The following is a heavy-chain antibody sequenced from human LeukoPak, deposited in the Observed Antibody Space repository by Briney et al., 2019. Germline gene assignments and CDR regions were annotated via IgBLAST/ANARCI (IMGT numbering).Heavy chain of an antibody. CDR3: ARLFSTSCCLDY. Sequence: SETPSLTCAVYGGSFSGYYWSWIRQPPGKGLEWIGEINHSGSTNYNPSLKSRVTISVDTSKNQFSLKLSSVTAADTAVYYCARLFSTSCCLDYRGQGTLVTVSS. V-gene: IGHV4-34*01. J-gene: IGHJ4*02. CDR2: INHSGST. CDR1: GGSFSGYY. D-gene: IGHD2-2*01.